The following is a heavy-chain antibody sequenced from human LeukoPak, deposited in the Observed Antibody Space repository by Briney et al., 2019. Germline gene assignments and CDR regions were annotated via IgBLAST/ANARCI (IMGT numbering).Heavy chain of an antibody. CDR3: ARVLYGDYYGSGSYPYFDY. CDR1: GGSISSYY. D-gene: IGHD3-10*01. Sequence: PSETLSLTCTVSGGSISSYYWSWIRQPPGKGLEWIGYIYYSGSTNYNPSLKSRVTISVDTSKNQFSLKLSSVTAADTAVYYCARVLYGDYYGSGSYPYFDYWGQGTLVTVSS. J-gene: IGHJ4*02. V-gene: IGHV4-59*01. CDR2: IYYSGST.